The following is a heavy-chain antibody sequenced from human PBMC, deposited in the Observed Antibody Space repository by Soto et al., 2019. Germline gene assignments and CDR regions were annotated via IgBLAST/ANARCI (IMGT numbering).Heavy chain of an antibody. Sequence: GGSLRLSCAASGFTFSSYSMNWVRQAPGKGLEWVSSISDSGGTSYYADSVKGRFTIPRDNSKNTLYLQINSLRAEDTAVYYCAKTRGAMIYAISVYGMDVWGQGTTVTVSS. CDR2: ISDSGGTS. V-gene: IGHV3-23*01. D-gene: IGHD2-8*01. CDR1: GFTFSSYS. CDR3: AKTRGAMIYAISVYGMDV. J-gene: IGHJ6*02.